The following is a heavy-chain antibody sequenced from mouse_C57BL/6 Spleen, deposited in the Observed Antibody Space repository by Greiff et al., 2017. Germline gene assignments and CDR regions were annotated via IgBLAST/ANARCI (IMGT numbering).Heavy chain of an antibody. CDR1: GFSLTSYG. Sequence: QVQLQQSGPGLVQPSQSLSITCTVSGFSLTSYGVHWVRQSPGKGLEWLGVIWSGGSTDYNAAFISRLSISKDNSKSQVFFKMNSLQADDTAIYCCAGGYGKGGYFDVWGTGTTVTVSS. CDR3: AGGYGKGGYFDV. V-gene: IGHV2-2*01. J-gene: IGHJ1*03. D-gene: IGHD2-10*02. CDR2: IWSGGST.